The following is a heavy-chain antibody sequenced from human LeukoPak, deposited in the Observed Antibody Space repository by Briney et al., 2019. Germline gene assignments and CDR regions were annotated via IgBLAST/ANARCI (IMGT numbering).Heavy chain of an antibody. J-gene: IGHJ3*02. CDR2: INPSGGST. D-gene: IGHD2-2*01. CDR1: GYTFTGFY. CDR3: ARDSNPTDAFDI. Sequence: ASVKVSCKASGYTFTGFYIHWVRQAPGQGLEWMGIINPSGGSTSYAQKFQGRVTMTRDTSTSTVYMELSSLRSEDTAVYYCARDSNPTDAFDIWGQGTMVTVSS. V-gene: IGHV1-46*01.